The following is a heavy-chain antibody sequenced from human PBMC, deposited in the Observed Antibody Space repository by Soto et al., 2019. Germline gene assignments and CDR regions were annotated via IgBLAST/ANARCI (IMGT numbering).Heavy chain of an antibody. V-gene: IGHV3-11*06. J-gene: IGHJ4*02. Sequence: QVQLVESGGGLVKPGGSLRLSCAASGFTFSDYYMSWIRQAPGKGLEWVSYISSSSSYTNYADSVKGRFTISRDNAKKSMYLQMNSLRAEDTAVYYCARVPSGSPTDYFDYWGQGTLVTVSS. D-gene: IGHD1-1*01. CDR2: ISSSSSYT. CDR3: ARVPSGSPTDYFDY. CDR1: GFTFSDYY.